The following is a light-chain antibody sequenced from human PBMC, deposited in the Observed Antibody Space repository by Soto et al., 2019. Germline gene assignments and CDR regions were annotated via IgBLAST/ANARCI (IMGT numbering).Light chain of an antibody. J-gene: IGKJ5*01. Sequence: EIVLTQSPGTLSLSPAERATLSCRASQSVSSSYIAWYQQKPGQAPRLLIYGASSRATGIPDRFSGSGSGTDFTLTISRLEPEDFAVYYCQQSGSSPPITFGQGTRLEIK. CDR3: QQSGSSPPIT. CDR1: QSVSSSY. CDR2: GAS. V-gene: IGKV3-20*01.